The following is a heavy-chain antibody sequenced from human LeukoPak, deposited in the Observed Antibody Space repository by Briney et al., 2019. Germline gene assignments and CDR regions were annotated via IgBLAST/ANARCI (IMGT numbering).Heavy chain of an antibody. CDR1: GYTFTGCY. J-gene: IGHJ4*02. Sequence: ASVKVSCKASGYTFTGCYMHWVRQAPGQGLEWMGWINPNSGGTNYAQKFQGRVTMTRDTSISTAYMELSRLRSDDTAVYYCARVQQTTKSLLRYWGQGTLVTVSS. V-gene: IGHV1-2*02. CDR2: INPNSGGT. D-gene: IGHD1-7*01. CDR3: ARVQQTTKSLLRY.